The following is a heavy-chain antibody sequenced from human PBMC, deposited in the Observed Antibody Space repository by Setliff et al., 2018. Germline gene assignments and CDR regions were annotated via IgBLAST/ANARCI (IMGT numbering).Heavy chain of an antibody. CDR2: INTKTGDP. V-gene: IGHV7-4-1*02. CDR1: GYSLSNYV. D-gene: IGHD3-16*01. Sequence: ASVKVSCKASGYSLSNYVMNWVRQAPGQGLEWMGWINTKTGDPSYTQGYTGRFAFSLDTSVSTAYLQISSLKAEDTAVYYCASRGTSNGYYYYMDVWGKGTTVTVSS. CDR3: ASRGTSNGYYYYMDV. J-gene: IGHJ6*03.